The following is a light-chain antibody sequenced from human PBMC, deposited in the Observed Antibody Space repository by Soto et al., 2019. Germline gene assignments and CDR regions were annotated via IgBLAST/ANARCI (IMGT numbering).Light chain of an antibody. CDR1: QSISSY. CDR3: QQSYSTPRT. Sequence: DIQMTQSPSSLSASVGDRVTITCRASQSISSYLNWYQQKPGKAPKLLIYAASSLQSGVPSRFSGSGSGTDFTLTISSLQPEDFETYYCQQSYSTPRTVGQGTKVEIK. J-gene: IGKJ1*01. CDR2: AAS. V-gene: IGKV1-39*01.